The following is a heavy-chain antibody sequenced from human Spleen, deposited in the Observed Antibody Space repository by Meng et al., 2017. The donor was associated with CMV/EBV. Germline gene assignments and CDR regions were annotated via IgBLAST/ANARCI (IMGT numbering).Heavy chain of an antibody. CDR2: IYPGDTDT. V-gene: IGHV5-51*01. D-gene: IGHD1-1*01. CDR1: GYSFTTYW. CDR3: ARQKTGNAFDI. Sequence: GESLKISCKGSGYSFTTYWIGWVRQMPGKGLEWMGIIYPGDTDTRYSPSFQGQVTISADKSISTAYLQWSSLKASDTAIYYCARQKTGNAFDIWGQGTMVTVSS. J-gene: IGHJ3*02.